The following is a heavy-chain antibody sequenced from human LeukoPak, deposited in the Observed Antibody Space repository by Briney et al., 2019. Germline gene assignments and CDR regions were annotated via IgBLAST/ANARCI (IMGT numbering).Heavy chain of an antibody. D-gene: IGHD2-2*01. CDR2: ISGSGGST. CDR1: GFTFSSYA. J-gene: IGHJ4*02. V-gene: IGHV3-23*01. CDR3: AEHEVVPAGYDY. Sequence: GGSLRLSCAASGFTFSSYATSWVRQAPGKGLEWVPAISGSGGSTYYADSVKGRFTISRDNSKNTLYLQMNSLRAEDTAVYYCAEHEVVPAGYDYWGQGTLVTVSS.